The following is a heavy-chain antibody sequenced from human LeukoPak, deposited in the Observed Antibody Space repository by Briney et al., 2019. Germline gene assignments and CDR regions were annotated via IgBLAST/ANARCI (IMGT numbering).Heavy chain of an antibody. V-gene: IGHV1-2*02. CDR3: ARVAGRPPNFVEYYFDY. D-gene: IGHD6-6*01. Sequence: PGGSLRLSCAASGFTFSSYGMHWVRQAPEEGLEWVGWIDPSSGGTNYAQKFQGRVTMSRDTSKDTVYMELSRVRSDDTAVYYCARVAGRPPNFVEYYFDYWGQGTLVTVSS. J-gene: IGHJ4*02. CDR1: GFTFSSYG. CDR2: IDPSSGGT.